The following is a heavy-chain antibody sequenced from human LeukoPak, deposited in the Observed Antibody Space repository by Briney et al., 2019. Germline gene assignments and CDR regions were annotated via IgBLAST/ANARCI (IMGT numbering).Heavy chain of an antibody. CDR1: GGSISSSSLY. V-gene: IGHV4-39*01. D-gene: IGHD2-2*01. J-gene: IGHJ3*02. CDR2: IYYSAST. CDR3: ARQPTSQLYAFDI. Sequence: AETLSLTCAVSGGSISSSSLYWGWIRPPPGQGLVWIGSIYYSASTSYHPSLKSRVTISVDTSKNQFSLKLSSVTAADTAVYYCARQPTSQLYAFDIWGQGTMVTVSS.